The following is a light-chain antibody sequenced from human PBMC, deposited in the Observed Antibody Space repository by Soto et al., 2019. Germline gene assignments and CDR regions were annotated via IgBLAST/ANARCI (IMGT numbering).Light chain of an antibody. CDR3: QSYDSSLSVVV. V-gene: IGLV1-40*01. J-gene: IGLJ2*01. Sequence: QSVLTQPPSVSGAPGQRVTISCTGSSSNIGAGHDVHWYQQFPGTAPKLLMYGNSNRPSGVPDRFSGSKSGTAASLAITGLQAEDEADYYCQSYDSSLSVVVFGGGTKLPVL. CDR2: GNS. CDR1: SSNIGAGHD.